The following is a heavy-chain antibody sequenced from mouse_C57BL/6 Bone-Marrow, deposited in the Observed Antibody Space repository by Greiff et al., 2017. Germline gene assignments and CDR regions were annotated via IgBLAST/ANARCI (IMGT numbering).Heavy chain of an antibody. J-gene: IGHJ2*01. D-gene: IGHD4-1*01. CDR3: ARRGPLGRRFDY. V-gene: IGHV1-55*01. CDR2: IYPTSGRT. Sequence: QVQLQQPGAELVKPGASVKMSCKASGYTFTSYWITWVKQRPGQGLEWIGDIYPTSGRTNYNEKFKSKAILTVDPSSNTAYMQLSSLTSEDSAVFYCARRGPLGRRFDYWGQGTTLTVSS. CDR1: GYTFTSYW.